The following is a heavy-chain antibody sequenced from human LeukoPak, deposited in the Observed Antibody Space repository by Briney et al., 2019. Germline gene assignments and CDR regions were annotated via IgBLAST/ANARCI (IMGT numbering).Heavy chain of an antibody. CDR2: IRYDGSNK. D-gene: IGHD2-15*01. V-gene: IGHV3-30*02. J-gene: IGHJ6*04. Sequence: GGSLRLSCAASGFTFSSYGMHWVRQAPGKGLEWVAFIRYDGSNKYYAGSVKGRFTISRDNSKNTLYLQMNSLRAEDTAVYYCAKGDAKIVVVVAAMDVWGKGTTGTVSS. CDR3: AKGDAKIVVVVAAMDV. CDR1: GFTFSSYG.